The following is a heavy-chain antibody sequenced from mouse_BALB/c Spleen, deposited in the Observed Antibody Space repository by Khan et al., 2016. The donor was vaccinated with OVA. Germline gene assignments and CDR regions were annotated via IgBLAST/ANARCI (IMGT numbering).Heavy chain of an antibody. V-gene: IGHV1S135*01. CDR1: GYSFTTYY. J-gene: IGHJ3*01. D-gene: IGHD3-1*01. CDR3: ARDGNASWFAY. CDR2: IDPFSGDT. Sequence: VQLQQSGPELLKPGASVKISCKASGYSFTTYYIHWVKQSHGRSLEWIGYIDPFSGDTTPNNTFKDKATFTVDKSASTAYLHLTSLTSEDSEVQYEARDGNASWFAYWGQGTLVTVSA.